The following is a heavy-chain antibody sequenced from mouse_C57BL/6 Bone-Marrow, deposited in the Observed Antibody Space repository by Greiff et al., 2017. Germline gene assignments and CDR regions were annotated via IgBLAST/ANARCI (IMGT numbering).Heavy chain of an antibody. CDR1: GYTFTDYE. V-gene: IGHV1-15*01. Sequence: VQLQQSGAELVRPGASVTLSCKASGYTFTDYEMHWVKQTPVHGLEWIGAIDPETGGTAYNQKFKGKAILTADKASSTADMELRSLTSEDSAVYYCTGDGLDDWGQGTTLTVSS. CDR3: TGDGLDD. D-gene: IGHD3-1*01. J-gene: IGHJ2*01. CDR2: IDPETGGT.